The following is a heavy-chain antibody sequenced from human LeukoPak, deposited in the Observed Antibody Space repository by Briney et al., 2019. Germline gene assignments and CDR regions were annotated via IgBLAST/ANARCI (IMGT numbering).Heavy chain of an antibody. Sequence: PGRSLRLSCAASGFTFSSYGMHWVRQAPGKGLEWVAVISYDGSDNYYADSVKGRFTISRDNSKNTLYLQMNSLRTEDTAMYYCARESGKFDYWGQGALVAVSS. V-gene: IGHV3-30*03. CDR1: GFTFSSYG. CDR3: ARESGKFDY. CDR2: ISYDGSDN. J-gene: IGHJ4*02.